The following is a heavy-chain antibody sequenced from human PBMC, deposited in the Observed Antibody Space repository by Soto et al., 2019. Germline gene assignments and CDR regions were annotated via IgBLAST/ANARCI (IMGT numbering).Heavy chain of an antibody. CDR3: VRGPPEYFKH. J-gene: IGHJ1*01. V-gene: IGHV6-1*01. Sequence: SPTLSLPCAISGDSVSSNSAAWNWIRPSPSRGLEWLGRTYYRSKWYNDYAVSVKSRISINPDTSKNQFSLQLNSVTPEDTAVYYCVRGPPEYFKHWGQGTLVTVSS. CDR2: TYYRSKWYN. CDR1: GDSVSSNSAA.